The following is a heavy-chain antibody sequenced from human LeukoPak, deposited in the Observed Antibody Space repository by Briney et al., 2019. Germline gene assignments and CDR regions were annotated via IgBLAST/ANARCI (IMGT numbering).Heavy chain of an antibody. CDR2: INHSGST. CDR3: ARGFPSSSLWFDP. Sequence: SETLSLTCGVYGGSFSGYHWSWIRLRPGKGLEWIGDINHSGSTHYNPSHKSRVTISVDTSNNQFSLKLHSVTAADTAVYYCARGFPSSSLWFDPWGQGTLVTVSS. V-gene: IGHV4-34*01. J-gene: IGHJ5*02. D-gene: IGHD6-6*01. CDR1: GGSFSGYH.